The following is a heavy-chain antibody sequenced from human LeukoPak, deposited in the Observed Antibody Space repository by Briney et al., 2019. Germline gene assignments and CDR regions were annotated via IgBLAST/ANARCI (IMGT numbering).Heavy chain of an antibody. CDR1: GFTFSSYA. CDR2: ISSSSSYI. J-gene: IGHJ3*02. CDR3: AREGNDAFDI. Sequence: PGGSLRLSCAASGFTFSSYAMSWVRQAPGKGLEWVSSISSSSSYIYYADSVKGRFTISRDNAKNSLYLQMNSLRAEDTAVYYCAREGNDAFDIWGQGTMVTVSS. V-gene: IGHV3-21*01.